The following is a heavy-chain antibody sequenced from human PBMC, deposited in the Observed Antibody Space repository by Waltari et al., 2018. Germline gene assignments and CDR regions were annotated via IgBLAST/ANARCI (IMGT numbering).Heavy chain of an antibody. CDR2: INYNGDSV. V-gene: IGHV3-9*01. D-gene: IGHD3-9*01. Sequence: EVQLVESGGGLVQPGRSLGLSCAASGFPFDYYAMHWVRQAPGKGLEWVSTINYNGDSVHYADSVKGRFTISRDNAKNSLYLQMNSLRPEDTALYYCVKETGYYYFDYWGRGTLVTVSS. J-gene: IGHJ4*02. CDR1: GFPFDYYA. CDR3: VKETGYYYFDY.